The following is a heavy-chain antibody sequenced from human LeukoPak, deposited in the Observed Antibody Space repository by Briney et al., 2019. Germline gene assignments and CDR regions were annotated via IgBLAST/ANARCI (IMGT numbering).Heavy chain of an antibody. Sequence: PGGSLRLSCAASGFTFSNYAMNWVRPAPGKGLEWVSSISGSSSYINYADSVKGRFTISRDNANNLVYLQMNTLRAEDSAVYYCARERAAGISSDYFDYWGQGALVTVSS. V-gene: IGHV3-21*01. CDR1: GFTFSNYA. CDR2: ISGSSSYI. D-gene: IGHD3-22*01. CDR3: ARERAAGISSDYFDY. J-gene: IGHJ4*02.